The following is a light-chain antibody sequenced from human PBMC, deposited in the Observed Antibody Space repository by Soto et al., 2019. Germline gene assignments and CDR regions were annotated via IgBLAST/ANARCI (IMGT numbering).Light chain of an antibody. CDR1: QSIGIY. Sequence: DIQMSQSPSSLSASVGDRVTITCRASQSIGIYLNWYQQRPGKAPNLLIFSASTLQSGVPSRFSGSGSGTDFTLTISSLQPEDFASYYCQQSYSPPFTFGPGTKVDIK. V-gene: IGKV1-39*01. J-gene: IGKJ3*01. CDR2: SAS. CDR3: QQSYSPPFT.